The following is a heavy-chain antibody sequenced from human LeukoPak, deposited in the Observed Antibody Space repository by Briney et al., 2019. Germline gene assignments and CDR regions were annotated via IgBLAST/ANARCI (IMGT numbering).Heavy chain of an antibody. D-gene: IGHD3-22*01. V-gene: IGHV1-24*01. CDR2: FDPEDGET. J-gene: IGHJ3*02. Sequence: ASVKVSCKDSGYALTELSMHWVRQAPGKGLEWMGGFDPEDGETIYAQKFQGRVTMTEDTSTDTAYMELSSLRSEDTAVYYCATDRPSAHTMIVVVDAFDIWGQGTMVTVSS. CDR1: GYALTELS. CDR3: ATDRPSAHTMIVVVDAFDI.